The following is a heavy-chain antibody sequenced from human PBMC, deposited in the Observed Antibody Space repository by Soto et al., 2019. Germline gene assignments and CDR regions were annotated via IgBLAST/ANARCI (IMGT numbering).Heavy chain of an antibody. D-gene: IGHD3-16*02. CDR2: IIPIFGTA. CDR1: GGTFSSYA. J-gene: IGHJ4*02. V-gene: IGHV1-69*13. CDR3: ARGSLLWGSYRHKLDY. Sequence: SVKVSCKASGGTFSSYAISWVRQAPGQGLEWMGGIIPIFGTANYAQKFQGRVTITADESTSTAYMELSSLRSEDTAVHYCARGSLLWGSYRHKLDYWGQGTPVPVSS.